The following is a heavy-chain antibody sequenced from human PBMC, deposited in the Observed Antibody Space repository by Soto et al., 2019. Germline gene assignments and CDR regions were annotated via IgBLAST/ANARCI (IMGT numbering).Heavy chain of an antibody. D-gene: IGHD5-12*01. V-gene: IGHV3-33*01. Sequence: QVQLEESGGGVVQPGRSLKLSCAASGFTFSRYGMHWVRQAPGKGLEWVAVIFYDGSRKEYADSLKGRFTISRDNSKNTLYLKKNSPRADDTAMYYCVREESDNDGNWFDSGGQGPLVTVSS. J-gene: IGHJ5*01. CDR1: GFTFSRYG. CDR3: VREESDNDGNWFDS. CDR2: IFYDGSRK.